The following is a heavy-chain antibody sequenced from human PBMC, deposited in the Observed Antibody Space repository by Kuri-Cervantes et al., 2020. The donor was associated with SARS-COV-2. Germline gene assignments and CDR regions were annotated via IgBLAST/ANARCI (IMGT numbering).Heavy chain of an antibody. CDR1: GGSISSYY. D-gene: IGHD3-22*01. CDR3: ARVYYDSSGYYEVRYFDY. J-gene: IGHJ4*02. CDR2: IYYSGST. Sequence: ESLKISCTVSGGSISSYYWSWIRQPPGKGLEGIGYIYYSGSTNYNPSLKSRVTISVDTSKNQFSLKLSSVTAADTAVYYCARVYYDSSGYYEVRYFDYWGQGTLVTVSS. V-gene: IGHV4-59*01.